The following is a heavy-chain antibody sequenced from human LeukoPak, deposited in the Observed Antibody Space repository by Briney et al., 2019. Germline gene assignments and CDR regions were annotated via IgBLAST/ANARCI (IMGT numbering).Heavy chain of an antibody. CDR2: IIPILGIA. Sequence: SVKVSCKASGGTFSSYAISWVRQAPGQGLEWMGRIIPILGIANYAQRFQGRVTITADKSTSTAYMELSSLRSEDTAVYYCARRPENSSSWSFDYWGQGTLVTVSS. CDR1: GGTFSSYA. J-gene: IGHJ4*02. V-gene: IGHV1-69*04. D-gene: IGHD6-13*01. CDR3: ARRPENSSSWSFDY.